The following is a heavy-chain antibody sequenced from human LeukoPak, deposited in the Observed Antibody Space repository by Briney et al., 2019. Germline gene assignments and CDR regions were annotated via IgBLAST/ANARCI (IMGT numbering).Heavy chain of an antibody. D-gene: IGHD5-12*01. CDR1: GFTFSSYA. Sequence: PGGSLRLSCAASGFTFSSYAMHWVRQAPGKGLEWVAVISYDGSNKYYADSVKGRFTISRDNSKNTLYLQMNSLRAEDTAVYYCARPGSGYELVYWGQGTLVTVSS. J-gene: IGHJ4*02. CDR2: ISYDGSNK. V-gene: IGHV3-30*04. CDR3: ARPGSGYELVY.